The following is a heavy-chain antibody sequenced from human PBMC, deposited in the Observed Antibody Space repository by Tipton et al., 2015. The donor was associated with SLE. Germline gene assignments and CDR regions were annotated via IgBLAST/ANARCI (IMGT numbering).Heavy chain of an antibody. Sequence: QLVQSGPEVKKPGASVKVSCKASGYTFSDYDINWVRQAAGQGLEWMGWMNPTHSNTGYTQKFQGRVTFTMDIPKSTAYMELSSLTSEDTATYYCARAKWEPDYWGQGTLVTVSS. CDR3: ARAKWEPDY. V-gene: IGHV1-8*02. CDR2: MNPTHSNT. D-gene: IGHD1-26*01. CDR1: GYTFSDYD. J-gene: IGHJ4*02.